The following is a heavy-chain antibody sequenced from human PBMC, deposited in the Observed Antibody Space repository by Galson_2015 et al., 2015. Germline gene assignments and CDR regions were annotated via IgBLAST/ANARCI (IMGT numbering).Heavy chain of an antibody. Sequence: SLRLSCAASGFTFSSYAMHWVRQAPGKGLEWVAVISYDGSNKYYADSVKGRITISRDSSKNTLYLQMNSLRGEDTALYYCARDVYETSYFDYWGQGTLVTVSS. CDR1: GFTFSSYA. J-gene: IGHJ4*02. D-gene: IGHD5/OR15-5a*01. CDR3: ARDVYETSYFDY. V-gene: IGHV3-30-3*01. CDR2: ISYDGSNK.